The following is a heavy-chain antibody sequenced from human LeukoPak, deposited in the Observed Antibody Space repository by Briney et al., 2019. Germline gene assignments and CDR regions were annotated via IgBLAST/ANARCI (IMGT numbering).Heavy chain of an antibody. D-gene: IGHD3-16*01. J-gene: IGHJ6*03. CDR3: ARAGVWGSSHYYYYYMDV. V-gene: IGHV3-74*01. CDR2: INSDGSST. CDR1: GFTFSSYW. Sequence: PGGSLRLSCAASGFTFSSYWMHWVRQAPGKGLVWVSRINSDGSSTSYADSVKGRFTISRDNAKNTLYLQMNSLRAEDTAVYYCARAGVWGSSHYYYYYMDVWGKGTTVTVSS.